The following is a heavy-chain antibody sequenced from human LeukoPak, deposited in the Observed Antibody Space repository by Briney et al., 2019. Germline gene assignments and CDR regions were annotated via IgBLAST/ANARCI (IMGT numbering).Heavy chain of an antibody. D-gene: IGHD5-18*01. CDR2: INHSGST. CDR3: ARGTAMVTFNY. V-gene: IGHV4-34*01. J-gene: IGHJ4*02. CDR1: GGSFSGYY. Sequence: SETLSLTCAVYGGSFSGYYWSWIRQPPGKGLEWIGEINHSGSTNYNPSLKSRVTISVDTSKNQFSLKLSSVTAADTAVYYCARGTAMVTFNYWGQGTLVTVSS.